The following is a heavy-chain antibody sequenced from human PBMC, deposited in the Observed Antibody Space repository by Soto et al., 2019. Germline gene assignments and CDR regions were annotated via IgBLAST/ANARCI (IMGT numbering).Heavy chain of an antibody. J-gene: IGHJ6*02. CDR1: GGTFSSYA. CDR3: SENAVAGTGDYYYYGMDV. Sequence: SVKVSCKASGGTFSSYAISWVRQAPGQGLEWMGGIIPIFGTANYAQKFQGRVTITADESTSTAYMELSSLRSEDTAVYYCSENAVAGTGDYYYYGMDVWGQGATVTVSS. CDR2: IIPIFGTA. D-gene: IGHD6-19*01. V-gene: IGHV1-69*13.